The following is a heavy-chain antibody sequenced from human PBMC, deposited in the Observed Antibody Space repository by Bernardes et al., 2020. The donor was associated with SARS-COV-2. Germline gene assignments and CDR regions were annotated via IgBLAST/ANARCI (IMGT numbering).Heavy chain of an antibody. D-gene: IGHD3-9*01. Sequence: GGSLRLSCATSGFTFRDYAMTWVRQAPGAGLEWVSTISIRGAATYFADSVKGRFSVSRDDSNNMFYLQMSSLRTEDSAHYYCARDPLRYVGWFGLDAWGQGTTVTVSS. CDR3: ARDPLRYVGWFGLDA. V-gene: IGHV3-23*01. CDR2: ISIRGAAT. CDR1: GFTFRDYA. J-gene: IGHJ6*02.